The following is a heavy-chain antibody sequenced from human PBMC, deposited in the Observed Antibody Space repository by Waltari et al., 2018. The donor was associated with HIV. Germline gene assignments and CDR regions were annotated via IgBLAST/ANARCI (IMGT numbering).Heavy chain of an antibody. CDR3: TTEMATIESAFDI. Sequence: EVQLVESGGGLVKPGGSLRLSCAASGFNFSNAWMSWVRQATGKGLGWVGRIKSKTDGGTTDYAAPVKGRFTISRDDSKNTLYLQMNSLKTEDTAVYYCTTEMATIESAFDIWGQGTMVTVSS. CDR1: GFNFSNAW. J-gene: IGHJ3*02. V-gene: IGHV3-15*01. CDR2: IKSKTDGGTT. D-gene: IGHD5-12*01.